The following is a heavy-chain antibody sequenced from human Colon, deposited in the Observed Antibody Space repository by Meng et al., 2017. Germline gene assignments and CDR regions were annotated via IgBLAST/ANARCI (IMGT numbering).Heavy chain of an antibody. V-gene: IGHV3-33*08. CDR1: GFTFSSYA. D-gene: IGHD6-13*01. J-gene: IGHJ4*02. Sequence: VRRWAAGGGVVQPGRSLGLSWAASGFTFSSYAMHWVRQAPGKGLEWVAVIWSNGINKYYADSVKGRFTISRDNSKNTLYVQKNSLRAEDTAVYYCATSIMAAGTIDYWGQGTLVTVSS. CDR3: ATSIMAAGTIDY. CDR2: IWSNGINK.